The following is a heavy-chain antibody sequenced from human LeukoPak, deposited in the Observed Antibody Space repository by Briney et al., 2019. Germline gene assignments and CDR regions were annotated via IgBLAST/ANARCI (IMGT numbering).Heavy chain of an antibody. Sequence: PSQTLSLTCTVSGGSISSGSYYWSWIRQPAGKGLEWIGRIYTSGSTNYNPSLKSRVTISVDTSKNQFSLKLSPVTAADTAVYYCARDIVVVVAAPRHYYYYMDVWGKGTTVTVSS. J-gene: IGHJ6*03. CDR3: ARDIVVVVAAPRHYYYYMDV. CDR1: GGSISSGSYY. D-gene: IGHD2-15*01. V-gene: IGHV4-61*02. CDR2: IYTSGST.